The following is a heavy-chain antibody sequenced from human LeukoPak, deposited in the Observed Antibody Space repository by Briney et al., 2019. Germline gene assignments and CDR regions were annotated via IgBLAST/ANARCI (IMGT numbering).Heavy chain of an antibody. CDR3: ARLSRLTGTKGGMDV. Sequence: GESLKISCKGSGYGFTSYWIGWVRQMPGKGLEWMGIIYPGDSDTRYSPSFQGQVTISADKSISTAYLQWSSLKASDTAMYYCARLSRLTGTKGGMDVWGQGTTVTVSS. D-gene: IGHD1-7*01. CDR1: GYGFTSYW. J-gene: IGHJ6*02. V-gene: IGHV5-51*01. CDR2: IYPGDSDT.